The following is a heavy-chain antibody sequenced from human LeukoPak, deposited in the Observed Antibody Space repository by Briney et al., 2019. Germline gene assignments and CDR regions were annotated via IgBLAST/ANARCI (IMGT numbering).Heavy chain of an antibody. Sequence: ASVKVSCKASGYTFTSYYMHWVRQAPGQGLEWMGIINPSGGSTSYAQKFQGRVTMTRNTSISTAYMELSSLRSEDTAVYYCARGRAQEDYGDYYYYDSSGYYSNWFDPWGQGTLVTVSS. CDR3: ARGRAQEDYGDYYYYDSSGYYSNWFDP. V-gene: IGHV1-46*01. CDR1: GYTFTSYY. D-gene: IGHD3-22*01. CDR2: INPSGGST. J-gene: IGHJ5*02.